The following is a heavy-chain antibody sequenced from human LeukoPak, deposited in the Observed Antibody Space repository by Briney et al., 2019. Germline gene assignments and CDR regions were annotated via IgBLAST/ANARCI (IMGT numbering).Heavy chain of an antibody. J-gene: IGHJ4*02. CDR3: ATDGYHYFDY. CDR2: IYNDGSRT. CDR1: GFTVTSNY. D-gene: IGHD5-12*01. Sequence: GGSLRLSCAASGFTVTSNYMSWVRQAPGKGLEWVSLIYNDGSRTYYADPVRGRFTISRDTSEGTVYLQMDSLRPEDTAVYYCATDGYHYFDYWGQGTLVTVSS. V-gene: IGHV3-53*01.